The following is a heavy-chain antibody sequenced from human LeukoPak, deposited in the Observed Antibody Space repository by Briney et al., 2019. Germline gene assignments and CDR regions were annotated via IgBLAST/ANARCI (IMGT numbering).Heavy chain of an antibody. D-gene: IGHD6-13*01. CDR1: GFTVSSNY. J-gene: IGHJ6*02. CDR3: ASPAAAAYYYYYYGMDV. V-gene: IGHV3-66*01. CDR2: IYSGGST. Sequence: PGGSLRLSCAASGFTVSSNYMSWVRQAPGKGLEWVSVIYSGGSTYYADSVKGRFTISRDNSKNTLYLQMNSLRAEDTAVYYCASPAAAAYYYYYYGMDVWGQGTTVTVSS.